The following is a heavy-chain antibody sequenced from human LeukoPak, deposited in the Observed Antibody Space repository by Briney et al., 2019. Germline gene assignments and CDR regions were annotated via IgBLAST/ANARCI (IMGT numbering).Heavy chain of an antibody. D-gene: IGHD3-22*01. CDR3: AAGYDSSGYQFDY. V-gene: IGHV4-59*01. J-gene: IGHJ4*02. CDR1: GGSISSYY. Sequence: SETLSLTCTVSGGSISSYYWSWIRQPPGKGLEWIGYIYYSGSTNYNPSLKSRVTISVHTSKNQFSLKLSSVTAADTAVYYCAAGYDSSGYQFDYWGQGTLVTVSS. CDR2: IYYSGST.